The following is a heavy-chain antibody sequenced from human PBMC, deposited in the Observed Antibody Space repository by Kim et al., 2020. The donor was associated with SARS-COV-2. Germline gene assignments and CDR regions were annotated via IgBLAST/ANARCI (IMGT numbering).Heavy chain of an antibody. CDR2: INHSGST. Sequence: SETLSLTCAVYGGSFSGYYWSWIRQPPGKGLEWIGEINHSGSTNYNPSLKSRVTISVDTSKNQFSLKLSSVTAADTAVYYCARRVRYSYASGWFDPWGQGTLVTVSS. V-gene: IGHV4-34*01. J-gene: IGHJ5*02. D-gene: IGHD3-10*01. CDR3: ARRVRYSYASGWFDP. CDR1: GGSFSGYY.